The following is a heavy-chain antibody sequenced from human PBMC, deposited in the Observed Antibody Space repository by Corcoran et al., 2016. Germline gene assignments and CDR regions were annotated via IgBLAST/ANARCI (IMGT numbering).Heavy chain of an antibody. J-gene: IGHJ5*02. CDR3: AREEGKGSGWYPNWFDP. V-gene: IGHV1-69*01. CDR2: IIPIFGTA. D-gene: IGHD6-19*01. CDR1: GGTFSSYA. Sequence: QVQLVQSGAGVKKPGSSVKVSCKASGGTFSSYAISWVRHAPGQGLEWMGGIIPIFGTANYAQKFQGRVTITADESTSTAYMELSSLRSEDTAVYYCAREEGKGSGWYPNWFDPWGQGTLVTVSS.